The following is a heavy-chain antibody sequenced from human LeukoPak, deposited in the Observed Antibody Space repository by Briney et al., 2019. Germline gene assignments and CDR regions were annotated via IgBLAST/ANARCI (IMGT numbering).Heavy chain of an antibody. CDR3: ARQPSNTASFDH. V-gene: IGHV4-59*11. J-gene: IGHJ4*02. Sequence: SETLSLTCRVSDGSISGHYWSWIRQPPGKGLEWIGYIYSSGTTNYNPSLTSRLTISVDTSENQLFLMLNSVTAADTAIYYCARQPSNTASFDHWGPGILVTVSS. CDR1: DGSISGHY. D-gene: IGHD2-8*01. CDR2: IYSSGTT.